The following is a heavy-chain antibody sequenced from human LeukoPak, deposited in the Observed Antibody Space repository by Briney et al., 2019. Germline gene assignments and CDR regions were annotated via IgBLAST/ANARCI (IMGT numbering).Heavy chain of an antibody. V-gene: IGHV1-3*01. CDR3: ARGKEENLLWFGELSRWGNRGGDWFDP. Sequence: ASVKVSCKASGYTFTSYAMHWVRQAPGQRLEWMGWINAGNGNTKYSQKFQGRVTITRDTSASTAYMELSSLRPEDTAVYYCARGKEENLLWFGELSRWGNRGGDWFDPWGQGTLVTVSS. J-gene: IGHJ5*02. D-gene: IGHD3-10*01. CDR2: INAGNGNT. CDR1: GYTFTSYA.